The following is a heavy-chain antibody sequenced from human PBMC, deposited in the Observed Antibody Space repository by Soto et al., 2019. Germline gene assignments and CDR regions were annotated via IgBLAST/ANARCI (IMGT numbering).Heavy chain of an antibody. CDR3: ARPGIAAAGSFDY. V-gene: IGHV4-39*01. J-gene: IGHJ4*02. CDR1: GGSISSSSYY. Sequence: PSETLSLTCTVSGGSISSSSYYWGWIRQPPGKGLEWIGSIYYSGSTYYNPSLKSRVTISVDTYKNQFSLKLSSVTAADTAVYYRARPGIAAAGSFDYWGQGTLVTV. D-gene: IGHD6-13*01. CDR2: IYYSGST.